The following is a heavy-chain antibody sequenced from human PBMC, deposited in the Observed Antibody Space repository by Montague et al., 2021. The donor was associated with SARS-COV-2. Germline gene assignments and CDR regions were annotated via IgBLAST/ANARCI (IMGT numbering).Heavy chain of an antibody. CDR3: ARDDGSGWFTFDY. Sequence: SLRLSCAASGFTVSSNYMSWVRQAPGKGLEWVSVIYSGGSTYYAVSVRGRLTTARHNSKNTLHPQMNSLRAEDTAVYYCARDDGSGWFTFDYWGQGTLVTVSS. D-gene: IGHD6-19*01. J-gene: IGHJ4*02. CDR1: GFTVSSNY. V-gene: IGHV3-53*04. CDR2: IYSGGST.